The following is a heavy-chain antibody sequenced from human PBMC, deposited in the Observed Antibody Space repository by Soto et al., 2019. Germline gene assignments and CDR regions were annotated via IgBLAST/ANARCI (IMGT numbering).Heavy chain of an antibody. V-gene: IGHV4-59*08. CDR1: GASISSYY. Sequence: ASATLSLTCTVHGASISSYYWSWIRQPPGKGLEWIGYIYYSGSTNYNPSLKSRVTISVDTSKNQFSLKLSSVTAADTAVYYCARHHDSWGQGTLVTVS. CDR2: IYYSGST. CDR3: ARHHDS. J-gene: IGHJ4*02.